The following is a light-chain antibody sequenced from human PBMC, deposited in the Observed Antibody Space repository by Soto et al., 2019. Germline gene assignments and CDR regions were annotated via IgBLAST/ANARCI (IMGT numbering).Light chain of an antibody. Sequence: QSVLTQPPSASGTPGQRVTISCSGSSSNIGSNSVNWNQQLPGAAPKLLIYSNNQRPSGVPDRFSGSKSGTSASLAISGLQSEDEADYYCAAWDDSLNGREVFGTGTKVTVL. CDR3: AAWDDSLNGREV. CDR2: SNN. V-gene: IGLV1-44*01. J-gene: IGLJ1*01. CDR1: SSNIGSNS.